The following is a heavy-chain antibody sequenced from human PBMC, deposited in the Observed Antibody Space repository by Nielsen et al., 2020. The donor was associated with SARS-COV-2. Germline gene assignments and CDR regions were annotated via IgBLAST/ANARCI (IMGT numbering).Heavy chain of an antibody. V-gene: IGHV1-69*13. CDR1: GGTSSSYA. J-gene: IGHJ6*02. Sequence: SVKVSCKASGGTSSSYAISWVRQAPGQGLEWMGGIIPIFGTANYAQKFQGRVTITADESTSTAYMELSSLRSEDTAVYYCARDLVTSSGWRLDYYGMDVWGQGTTVTVSS. CDR3: ARDLVTSSGWRLDYYGMDV. D-gene: IGHD6-19*01. CDR2: IIPIFGTA.